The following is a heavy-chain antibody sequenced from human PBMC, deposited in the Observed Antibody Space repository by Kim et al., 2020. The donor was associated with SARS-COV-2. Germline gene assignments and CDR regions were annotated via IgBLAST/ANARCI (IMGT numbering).Heavy chain of an antibody. CDR3: ARGRQDVPYYYGSGSYYRTQVYKGRFDP. J-gene: IGHJ5*02. Sequence: SETLSLTCAVYGGSFSGYYWSWIRQPPGKGLEWIGEINHSGSTNYNPSLKSRVTISVDTSKNQFSLKLSSVTAADTAVYYCARGRQDVPYYYGSGSYYRTQVYKGRFDPWGQGTLVTVSS. CDR2: INHSGST. CDR1: GGSFSGYY. D-gene: IGHD3-10*01. V-gene: IGHV4-34*01.